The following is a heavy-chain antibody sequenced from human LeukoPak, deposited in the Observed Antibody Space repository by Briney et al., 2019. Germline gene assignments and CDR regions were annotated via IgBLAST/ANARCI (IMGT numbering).Heavy chain of an antibody. CDR2: IYHGDSDT. J-gene: IGHJ4*02. D-gene: IGHD5-18*01. CDR1: GYSFTYYW. V-gene: IGHV5-51*01. Sequence: GEFLKISCKGSGYSFTYYWLGWVRPMPGKGLEMMWIIYHGDSDTRYSPSFQGQVTISADKSISTAYLQWSSLKASDTAVYYCARHNVDTALVTHYYFDYWGQGTLVTVSS. CDR3: ARHNVDTALVTHYYFDY.